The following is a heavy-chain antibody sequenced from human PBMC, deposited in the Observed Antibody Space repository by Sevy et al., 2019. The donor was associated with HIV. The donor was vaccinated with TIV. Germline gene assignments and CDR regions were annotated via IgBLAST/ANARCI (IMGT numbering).Heavy chain of an antibody. Sequence: GGSLRLSCAASGFTFSNYWMHWVRQVPGKGPTWVSHIRGDGTTTVYGDSVKGRFTISRDNAKNTLFLQMNNLRAEDTATYYCARYAYDSNFDYWGQGTLVTVSS. J-gene: IGHJ4*02. CDR3: ARYAYDSNFDY. CDR1: GFTFSNYW. CDR2: IRGDGTTT. V-gene: IGHV3-74*01. D-gene: IGHD3-16*01.